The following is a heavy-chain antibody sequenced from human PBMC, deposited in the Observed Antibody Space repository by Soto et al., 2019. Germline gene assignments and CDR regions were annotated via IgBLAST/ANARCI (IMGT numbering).Heavy chain of an antibody. D-gene: IGHD3-10*01. J-gene: IGHJ3*02. CDR1: GGSISSYY. V-gene: IGHV4-59*01. CDR3: AKNYGNTFDI. Sequence: QVQLQESGPGLVKPSETQSLTCTVSGGSISSYYWSWIRQPPGKGLEWIGYIYYSGSTNYNPSLXSXVXIXLDTSKNQFSLKLSSVTAADTAVYYCAKNYGNTFDIWGQGTMVTVSS. CDR2: IYYSGST.